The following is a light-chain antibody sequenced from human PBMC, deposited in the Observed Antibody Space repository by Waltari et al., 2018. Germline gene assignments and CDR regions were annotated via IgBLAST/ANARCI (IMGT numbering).Light chain of an antibody. CDR2: DAS. CDR3: QQRSNWPRT. Sequence: EIVLTHSPATLSWSPGDRATLSCRASQSVSSYLAWYQQKPGQAPRLLIYDASNRATGIPARFSGSGSGTDFTLTISSLEPEDFAVYYCQQRSNWPRTFGQGTKVEIK. V-gene: IGKV3-11*01. CDR1: QSVSSY. J-gene: IGKJ1*01.